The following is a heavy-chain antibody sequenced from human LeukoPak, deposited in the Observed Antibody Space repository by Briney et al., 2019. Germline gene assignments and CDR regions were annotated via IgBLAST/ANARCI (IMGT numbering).Heavy chain of an antibody. CDR3: AKLYCSSTSCSYDY. Sequence: GGSLRLSCAASGFTFSSYAMSWVRQAPGKGLEWVSAISRSGGSAYYGDSVKGRFTISRDKSKNTLYLQMNSLRAEDTAVYYCAKLYCSSTSCSYDYWGQGTLVTVSS. CDR1: GFTFSSYA. CDR2: ISRSGGSA. D-gene: IGHD2-2*01. J-gene: IGHJ4*02. V-gene: IGHV3-23*01.